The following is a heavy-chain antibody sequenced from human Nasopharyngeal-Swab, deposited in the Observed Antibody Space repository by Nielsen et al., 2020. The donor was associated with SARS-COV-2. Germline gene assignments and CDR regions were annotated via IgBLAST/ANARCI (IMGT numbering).Heavy chain of an antibody. CDR3: ATENGGVGGSSTSLLPYYYYYGMDV. J-gene: IGHJ6*02. CDR2: FDPEDGET. CDR1: GYTLTELS. Sequence: ASVKVSCKVSGYTLTELSMHWVRQAPGKELEWMGGFDPEDGETIYAQKFQGRVTMTEDTSTDTAYMELSSLRSEDTAVYYCATENGGVGGSSTSLLPYYYYYGMDVWGQGTTVTVSS. V-gene: IGHV1-24*01. D-gene: IGHD2-2*01.